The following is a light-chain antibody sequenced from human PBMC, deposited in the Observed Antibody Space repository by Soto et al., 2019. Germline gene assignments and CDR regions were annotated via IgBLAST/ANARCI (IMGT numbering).Light chain of an antibody. Sequence: QSALTQPGSVSGSPGQSVTISCTGTSSDVGVYNYVSWYQQHPGKAPKLMIYDVSIRPSGVPDRFSGSKSGNTASLTISGLQAEDEADYYCCSYAGSPWVFGGGTKVTVL. CDR3: CSYAGSPWV. CDR1: SSDVGVYNY. CDR2: DVS. V-gene: IGLV2-11*01. J-gene: IGLJ3*02.